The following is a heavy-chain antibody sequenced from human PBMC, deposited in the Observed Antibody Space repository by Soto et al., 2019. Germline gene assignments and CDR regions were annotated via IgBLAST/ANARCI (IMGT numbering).Heavy chain of an antibody. J-gene: IGHJ6*02. D-gene: IGHD3-3*01. V-gene: IGHV3-7*03. CDR2: IKQDGIEK. CDR1: GFTFSSYW. CDR3: ARDRIDTIFGVVTNPLYYYYGMDV. Sequence: PGGSLRLSCAASGFTFSSYWISWVRQAPWKGLEWVANIKQDGIEKYYVDSVKGRFTISRDNAKNSLYLQMNSLRAEDTAVYYCARDRIDTIFGVVTNPLYYYYGMDVSGQGTTVTFSS.